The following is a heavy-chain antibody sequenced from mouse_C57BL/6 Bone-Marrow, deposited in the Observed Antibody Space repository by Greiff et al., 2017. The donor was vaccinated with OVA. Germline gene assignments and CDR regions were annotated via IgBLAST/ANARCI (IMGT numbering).Heavy chain of an antibody. CDR3: ATYGSSPYWYFDV. V-gene: IGHV2-4*01. D-gene: IGHD1-1*01. J-gene: IGHJ1*03. CDR2: IWSGGST. CDR1: GFSLTSYG. Sequence: QVQLKESGPGLVQPSQSLSITCTVSGFSLTSYGVHWVRQPPGKGLEWLGVIWSGGSTDYNAAFISRLSISKDNSKSQVFFKMNSMQADDTAIYYCATYGSSPYWYFDVWGTGTTVTVSS.